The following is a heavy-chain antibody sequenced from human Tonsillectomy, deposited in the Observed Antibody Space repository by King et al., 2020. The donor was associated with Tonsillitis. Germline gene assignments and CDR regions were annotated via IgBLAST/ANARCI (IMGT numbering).Heavy chain of an antibody. V-gene: IGHV3-30-3*01. CDR1: GFTFSSYV. J-gene: IGHJ6*02. D-gene: IGHD3-10*01. CDR2: ISYDGSNK. Sequence: VQLVESGGGVVQPGRSLRLSCAASGFTFSSYVMHWVRQAPGKRLEWVAVISYDGSNKYYADSVKGRFTISRDNSKNTLYLQMNSLRAEDTAVYYCARDLWFGELPLNGMDVWGQGTTVTVSS. CDR3: ARDLWFGELPLNGMDV.